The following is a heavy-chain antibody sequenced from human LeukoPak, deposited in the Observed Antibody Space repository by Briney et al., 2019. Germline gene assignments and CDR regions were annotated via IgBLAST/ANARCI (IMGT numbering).Heavy chain of an antibody. CDR1: GGSISSGGYY. CDR3: ARDVGATGDFDY. J-gene: IGHJ4*02. Sequence: PSETLSLTCTVSGGSISSGGYYWSWIRQPPGKGLEWIGYIYHSGSTYYNPSLKSRVTISVDTSKNQFSLKLSSVTAADTAVYYCARDVGATGDFDYWGQGTLVTVSS. CDR2: IYHSGST. V-gene: IGHV4-30-2*01. D-gene: IGHD1-26*01.